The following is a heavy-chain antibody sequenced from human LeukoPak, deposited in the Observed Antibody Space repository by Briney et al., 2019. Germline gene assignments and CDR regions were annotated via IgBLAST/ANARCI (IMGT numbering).Heavy chain of an antibody. CDR3: AKDDDWGRFNH. CDR1: GYTFTSYF. Sequence: ASVTVSCKASGYTFTSYFISWVRPAPGQGLEWMGWISAYNGNTNYAQKLQGRVTMTTDTSTSTAYMELRSLRSADTAMYYCAKDDDWGRFNHWGQGTLVTVSS. D-gene: IGHD3-16*01. V-gene: IGHV1-18*01. J-gene: IGHJ1*01. CDR2: ISAYNGNT.